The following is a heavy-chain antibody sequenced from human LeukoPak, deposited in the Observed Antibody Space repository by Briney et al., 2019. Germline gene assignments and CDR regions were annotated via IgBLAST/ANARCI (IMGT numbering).Heavy chain of an antibody. J-gene: IGHJ4*02. Sequence: GRSLRLSCAASGFTFSSYGMHWVRQAPGKGLEWVAVISYDGSNKYYADSVKGRFTISRDNSKNPLYLQMNSLRAEDTAVYYCAKDGASVAGSAFDYWGQGTLVTVSS. CDR2: ISYDGSNK. CDR1: GFTFSSYG. CDR3: AKDGASVAGSAFDY. V-gene: IGHV3-30*18. D-gene: IGHD6-19*01.